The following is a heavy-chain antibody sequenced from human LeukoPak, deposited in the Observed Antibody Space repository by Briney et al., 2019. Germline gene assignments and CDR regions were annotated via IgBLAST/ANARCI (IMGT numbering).Heavy chain of an antibody. J-gene: IGHJ4*02. CDR3: ARLGNYDSSGYYGDY. CDR1: GYSFTSYW. CDR2: IYPADSDA. D-gene: IGHD3-22*01. V-gene: IGHV5-51*01. Sequence: PGQSLKISCKGSGYSFTSYWIGWVRQMPGKGLEWMGSIYPADSDAGYSPSFQGQVTISADKSISTVYLQWSSLKASDTAMYYCARLGNYDSSGYYGDYWGQGTLVTVSS.